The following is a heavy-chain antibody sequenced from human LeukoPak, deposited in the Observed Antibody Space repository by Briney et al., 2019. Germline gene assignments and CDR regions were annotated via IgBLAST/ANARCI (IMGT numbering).Heavy chain of an antibody. CDR3: SRDPLNYDSSGYIRYYFDY. J-gene: IGHJ4*02. CDR1: GFTFSSYG. CDR2: ICYDGSNK. Sequence: GGSLRLSCAASGFTFSSYGMHWGRQAPGKGLEWVAVICYDGSNKYYADSVKGRFTISRDNSNNPLYLQMNILRAQATAVYYCSRDPLNYDSSGYIRYYFDYWGQVTLATVSS. V-gene: IGHV3-33*01. D-gene: IGHD3-22*01.